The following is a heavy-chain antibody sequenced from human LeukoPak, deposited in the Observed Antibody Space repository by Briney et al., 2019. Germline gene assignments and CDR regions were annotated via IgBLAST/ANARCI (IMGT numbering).Heavy chain of an antibody. J-gene: IGHJ6*02. CDR2: IKQNGSEE. Sequence: GGSLRLSYAASGFTFSNYWMSWVRQAPGKGLEWVANIKQNGSEEVYVDSVKGRFTISRDNAKNSLFLQMNTLRAEDTAVYYCARDPYSSTWSYGMDVWGQGTTVTVSS. V-gene: IGHV3-7*05. D-gene: IGHD6-6*01. CDR1: GFTFSNYW. CDR3: ARDPYSSTWSYGMDV.